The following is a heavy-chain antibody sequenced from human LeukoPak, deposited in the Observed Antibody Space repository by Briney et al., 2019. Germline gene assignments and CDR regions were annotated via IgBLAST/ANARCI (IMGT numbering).Heavy chain of an antibody. D-gene: IGHD4-17*01. CDR1: GGSFSGYY. J-gene: IGHJ4*02. Sequence: PSETLCLTCAVYGGSFSGYYWSWIRQPPGKGLEWIGEINHSGSTNYNPSLKSRVTISVDTSKNQFSLELSSVTAADTAVYYCARGTDYGDYFDYWGQGTLVTVSS. CDR2: INHSGST. CDR3: ARGTDYGDYFDY. V-gene: IGHV4-34*01.